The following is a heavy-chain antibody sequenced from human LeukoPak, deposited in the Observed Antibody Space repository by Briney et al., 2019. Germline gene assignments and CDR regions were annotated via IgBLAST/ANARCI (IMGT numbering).Heavy chain of an antibody. CDR2: MSSSSSYI. Sequence: GGSLRLSCAASGFTFSSYSMNWVRQAPGKGLEWVSSMSSSSSYIYYADSVRGRFTISRDNAKDSLYLQMNSLRAEDTAVYYCARVVAAAGTFGNAFDIWGQGTMVTVSS. CDR1: GFTFSSYS. CDR3: ARVVAAAGTFGNAFDI. D-gene: IGHD6-13*01. V-gene: IGHV3-21*01. J-gene: IGHJ3*02.